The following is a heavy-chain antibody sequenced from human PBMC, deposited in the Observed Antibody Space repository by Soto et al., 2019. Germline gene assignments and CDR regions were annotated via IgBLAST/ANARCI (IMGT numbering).Heavy chain of an antibody. Sequence: SETLSLTCAVSGVSISSGNWWTWVRQSPRKGLEYIGEIFHDGTANYYSSFGRRVAMSVDKSKNQFSLRLTPVTAADTAIYYCARLVYDTRLNYLYFDFWGQGALVTVSS. CDR1: GVSISSGNW. V-gene: IGHV4-4*02. CDR2: IFHDGTA. D-gene: IGHD3-16*01. J-gene: IGHJ4*02. CDR3: ARLVYDTRLNYLYFDF.